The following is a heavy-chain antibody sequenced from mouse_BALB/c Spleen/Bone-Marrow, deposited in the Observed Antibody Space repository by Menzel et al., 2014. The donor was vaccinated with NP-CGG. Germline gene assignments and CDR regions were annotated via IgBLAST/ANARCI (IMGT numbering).Heavy chain of an antibody. Sequence: EVMLVESGGGLVQPGGSRKLSCAASGFTFSSFGMHWVRQAPEKGLEWVAYISSGSSTIYYADTVKGRFTISRDNPKNTLFLQMTSLRSEDTAIYYCARWGYYYAMDYWGQGTSVTVSS. CDR2: ISSGSSTI. CDR1: GFTFSSFG. CDR3: ARWGYYYAMDY. V-gene: IGHV5-17*02. J-gene: IGHJ4*01.